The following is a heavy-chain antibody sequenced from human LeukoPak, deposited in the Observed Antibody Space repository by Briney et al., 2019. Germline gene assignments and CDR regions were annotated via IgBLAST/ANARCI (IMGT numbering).Heavy chain of an antibody. J-gene: IGHJ4*02. CDR2: ISDGGSTT. V-gene: IGHV3-74*01. CDR3: SRSAYYDGSGNYYDY. Sequence: GGSLRLSCAASGFTFSSYWMHWVRQAPGKGLVWVSRISDGGSTTTYADSVKGRFTISRDNAKNTLYLQMNGLRAEDTAVYYCSRSAYYDGSGNYYDYWGQGTLVTVPS. CDR1: GFTFSSYW. D-gene: IGHD3-22*01.